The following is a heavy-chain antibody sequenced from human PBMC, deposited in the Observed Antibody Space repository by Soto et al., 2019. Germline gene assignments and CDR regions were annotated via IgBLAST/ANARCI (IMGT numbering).Heavy chain of an antibody. CDR2: IYYSGST. D-gene: IGHD3-22*01. CDR3: ARGEGTTYYENSGYSSYFEY. J-gene: IGHJ4*02. V-gene: IGHV4-30-4*01. Sequence: QVQLQESGPGLVKPSQTLSLTCTVSGGSISSGDHYWSWLRQPPGKGLEWIGYIYYSGSTYKKPSLKSRLTISVDTAKNQFSLKLSSVTAADTAVYYCARGEGTTYYENSGYSSYFEYWGQGTLVTVSS. CDR1: GGSISSGDHY.